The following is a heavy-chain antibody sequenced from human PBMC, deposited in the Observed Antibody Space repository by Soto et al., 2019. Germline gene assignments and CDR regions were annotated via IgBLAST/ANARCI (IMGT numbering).Heavy chain of an antibody. V-gene: IGHV4-59*08. Sequence: SETLSLTCIVSGGSISSYYWSWIRQPPGKGLEWIGYIYYSGSTNYNPSLKSRVTISVDTSKNQFSLKLSSVTAADTAVYYCARLGSWYYFAYWGQGTLVTVS. CDR1: GGSISSYY. CDR3: ARLGSWYYFAY. J-gene: IGHJ4*02. D-gene: IGHD2-15*01. CDR2: IYYSGST.